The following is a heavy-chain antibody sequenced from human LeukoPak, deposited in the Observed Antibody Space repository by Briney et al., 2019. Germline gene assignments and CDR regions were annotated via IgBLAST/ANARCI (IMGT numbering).Heavy chain of an antibody. CDR1: GFTFSSYA. D-gene: IGHD3-22*01. J-gene: IGHJ4*02. CDR3: ARVWDSSGYFTWGGYFDY. CDR2: ISYDGSNK. Sequence: GGSLRLSCAASGFTFSSYAMSWVRQAPGKGLEWVAVISYDGSNKYYADSVKGRFTISRDNSKNTLYLQMNSLRAEDTAVYYCARVWDSSGYFTWGGYFDYWGQGTLVTVSS. V-gene: IGHV3-30-3*01.